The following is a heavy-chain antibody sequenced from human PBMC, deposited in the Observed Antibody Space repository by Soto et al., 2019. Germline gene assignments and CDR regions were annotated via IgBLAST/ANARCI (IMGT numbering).Heavy chain of an antibody. V-gene: IGHV1-69*02. CDR3: ARGTAVAYAFDI. D-gene: IGHD6-19*01. CDR2: IIPILGIA. J-gene: IGHJ3*02. CDR1: GGTFSSYT. Sequence: QVQLVQSGAEVKQPGSSVKVSCKASGGTFSSYTISWVRQAPGQGLEWMGRIIPILGIANYAQKFQGRVTITADKSTSTAYMELSSLRSEDTAVYYCARGTAVAYAFDIWGQGTMVTVSS.